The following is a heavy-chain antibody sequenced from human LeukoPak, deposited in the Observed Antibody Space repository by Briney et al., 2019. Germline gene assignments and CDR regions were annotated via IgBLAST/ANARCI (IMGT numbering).Heavy chain of an antibody. Sequence: ASVKVSCKASGYTFTSYGISWVRQAPGQGLEWMGWISAYNGNTNYAQKLQGRVTMTTDTSTSTAYMELRSLRSDDTAVYYCARDIVVVPAAISRYFDYWGQGTLVTVSS. V-gene: IGHV1-18*01. CDR2: ISAYNGNT. CDR1: GYTFTSYG. J-gene: IGHJ4*02. CDR3: ARDIVVVPAAISRYFDY. D-gene: IGHD2-2*02.